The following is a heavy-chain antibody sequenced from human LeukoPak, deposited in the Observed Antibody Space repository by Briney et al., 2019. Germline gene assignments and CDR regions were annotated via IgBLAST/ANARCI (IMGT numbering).Heavy chain of an antibody. Sequence: GGSLRLSCAASGFTVSSNYMTWVRQAPGKGLEWVSVMYTLGNTYYADSVRGRFTISRDNSKSTLYIQMNSLRAEDTAVYYCARAKPKNMVRGLIMRRESRYYFDYWGQGTLVTVSS. CDR1: GFTVSSNY. CDR2: MYTLGNT. CDR3: ARAKPKNMVRGLIMRRESRYYFDY. V-gene: IGHV3-66*01. J-gene: IGHJ4*02. D-gene: IGHD3-10*01.